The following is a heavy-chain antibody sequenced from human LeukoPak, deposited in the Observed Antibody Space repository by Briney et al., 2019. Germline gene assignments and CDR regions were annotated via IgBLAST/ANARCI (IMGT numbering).Heavy chain of an antibody. V-gene: IGHV4-39*01. CDR3: ASGIDGYNYVDY. Sequence: IPSETLSLTCTVSGGSISSNTYYWGWIRQPPGKGLEWIGSIYYSGSTYYNPSLKSRVTISVDTSKNQFSLRLSSVTAADTAVYYCASGIDGYNYVDYWGQGTLVTVSS. CDR1: GGSISSNTYY. J-gene: IGHJ4*02. CDR2: IYYSGST. D-gene: IGHD5-24*01.